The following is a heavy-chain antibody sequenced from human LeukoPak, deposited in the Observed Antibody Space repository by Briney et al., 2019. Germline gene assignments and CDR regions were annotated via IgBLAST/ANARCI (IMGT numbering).Heavy chain of an antibody. CDR2: IYSGGST. CDR1: GFTVSSNY. CDR3: AREMATIRVLYGMDV. Sequence: GGSLRLSCEASGFTVSSNYMSWVRQAPGKGLEWVSVIYSGGSTYYADSVKGRFTISRDNSKNTLYLQMNSLRAEDTAVYYCAREMATIRVLYGMDVWGQGTTVTVSS. V-gene: IGHV3-53*01. J-gene: IGHJ6*02. D-gene: IGHD5-24*01.